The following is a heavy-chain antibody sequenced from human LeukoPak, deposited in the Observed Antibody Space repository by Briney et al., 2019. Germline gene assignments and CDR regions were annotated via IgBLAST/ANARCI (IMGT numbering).Heavy chain of an antibody. V-gene: IGHV1-18*01. CDR3: ARNLGDYDSSGYTEWYFDL. D-gene: IGHD3-22*01. Sequence: ALVKVSCKASGYTFTSYGISWVRQAPGRGLEWMGWISAYNGNTNYAQKLQGRVTMTTDTSTSTAYMELRSLRSDDTAVYYCARNLGDYDSSGYTEWYFDLWGRGTLVTVSS. CDR2: ISAYNGNT. CDR1: GYTFTSYG. J-gene: IGHJ2*01.